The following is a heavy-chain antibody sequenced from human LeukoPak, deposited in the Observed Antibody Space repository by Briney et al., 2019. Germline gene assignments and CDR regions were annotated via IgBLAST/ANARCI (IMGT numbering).Heavy chain of an antibody. V-gene: IGHV5-51*01. J-gene: IGHJ4*02. D-gene: IGHD6-13*01. CDR3: ARLVFAAATISPFDY. Sequence: GESVKISCKGSGYSFTSYWIGWVRQMPGKGMEWMGIIYPGDSDTRYSPSFQGQVTISADKSISSAYLQWSSLKASDTAMYYCARLVFAAATISPFDYWGQGTLVTVSS. CDR1: GYSFTSYW. CDR2: IYPGDSDT.